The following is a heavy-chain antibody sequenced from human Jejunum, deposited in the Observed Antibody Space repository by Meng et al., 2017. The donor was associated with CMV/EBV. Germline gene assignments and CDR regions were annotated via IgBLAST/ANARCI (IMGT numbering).Heavy chain of an antibody. V-gene: IGHV3-74*03. J-gene: IGHJ4*02. CDR3: ARGMGDY. CDR2: INSAGSIT. D-gene: IGHD3-16*01. CDR1: GFTFRTYW. Sequence: VQLVESGGGLVQPGVSLRLSCAASGFTFRTYWMHWVRQAPGKGLVWVSRINSAGSITTYADSVKGRFTISRDNAKDTLYLQMNGLRADDTAIYFCARGMGDYWGQGSLVTVSS.